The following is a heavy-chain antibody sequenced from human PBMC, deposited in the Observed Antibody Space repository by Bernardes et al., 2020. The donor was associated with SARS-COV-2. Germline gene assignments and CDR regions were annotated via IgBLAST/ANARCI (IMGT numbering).Heavy chain of an antibody. V-gene: IGHV4-59*01. Sequence: SETLSLTCTVSGGPISNYYWSWIRQPPGKGLEWIGYIYYSESGNTNYNPSLRSRVTISVDTSKNQFSLRLSSVTAADTAMYYCARGGGTLGFCNGGSCYSPEYFQHWGQGSLVTVSP. CDR2: IYYSESGNT. D-gene: IGHD2-15*01. J-gene: IGHJ1*01. CDR3: ARGGGTLGFCNGGSCYSPEYFQH. CDR1: GGPISNYY.